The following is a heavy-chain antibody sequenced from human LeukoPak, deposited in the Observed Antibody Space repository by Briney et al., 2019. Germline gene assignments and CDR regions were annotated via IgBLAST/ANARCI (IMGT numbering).Heavy chain of an antibody. V-gene: IGHV3-7*01. CDR2: IKRDGTEN. CDR3: ARGVGAD. Sequence: GGSLRLSCAASGFTFSSYNMNWVRQAPGKGLEWVANIKRDGTENFSVDSVKGRFTISRDNAKNSLYMQMNSLRAEDTAVYYCARGVGADWGQGTLVTVSS. D-gene: IGHD3-16*01. CDR1: GFTFSSYN. J-gene: IGHJ4*02.